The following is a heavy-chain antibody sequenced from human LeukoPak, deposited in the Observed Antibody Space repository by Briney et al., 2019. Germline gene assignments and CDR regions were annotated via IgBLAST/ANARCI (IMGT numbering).Heavy chain of an antibody. CDR2: INHSGST. V-gene: IGHV4-34*01. Sequence: SETLSLTCAVYGGSFSGYYWSWIRQPPGKGLEWIGEINHSGSTNYNPSLKSRVTISVDTSKNQFPLRLSSVTAADTAVYYCARGRNCTNGVCYLDYWGQGTLVTVSS. D-gene: IGHD2-8*01. CDR1: GGSFSGYY. J-gene: IGHJ4*02. CDR3: ARGRNCTNGVCYLDY.